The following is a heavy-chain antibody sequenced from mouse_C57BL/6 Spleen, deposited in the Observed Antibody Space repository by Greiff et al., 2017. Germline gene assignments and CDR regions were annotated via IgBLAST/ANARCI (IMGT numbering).Heavy chain of an antibody. CDR3: ARQGIITTVGYFDV. Sequence: EVQVVESGGDLVKPGGSLKLSCAASGFTFSSYGMSWVRQTPDKRLEWVATISSGGSYTYYPDSVKGRFTISRDNAKNTLYLQMSSLKSEDTAMYYCARQGIITTVGYFDVWGTGTTVTVSS. J-gene: IGHJ1*03. D-gene: IGHD1-1*01. V-gene: IGHV5-6*01. CDR1: GFTFSSYG. CDR2: ISSGGSYT.